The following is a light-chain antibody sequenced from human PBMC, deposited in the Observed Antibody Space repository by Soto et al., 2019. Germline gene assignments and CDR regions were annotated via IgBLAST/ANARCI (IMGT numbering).Light chain of an antibody. Sequence: EIVLTQFPATLSLSPGERVTLSCRASQSVSSYLAWYQQKPGQAPRLPIYDASRRATGIPDRFSGSGSGTDFSLTISRLEPEDFAVYYCQHYDSARWTFGLGTKVDIK. CDR1: QSVSSY. V-gene: IGKV3-20*01. J-gene: IGKJ1*01. CDR2: DAS. CDR3: QHYDSARWT.